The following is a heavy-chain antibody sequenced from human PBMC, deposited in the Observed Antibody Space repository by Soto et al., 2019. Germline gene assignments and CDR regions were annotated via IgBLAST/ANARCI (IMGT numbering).Heavy chain of an antibody. CDR3: ASLSRWEPGY. V-gene: IGHV1-69*13. Sequence: GASVKVSCKASGGTFSSYAISWARQAPGQGLEWMGGIIPIFGTANYAQKFQGRVTITADESTSTAYMELSSLRSEDTAVYYCASLSRWEPGYWGQGTLVTVSS. J-gene: IGHJ4*02. CDR1: GGTFSSYA. CDR2: IIPIFGTA. D-gene: IGHD1-26*01.